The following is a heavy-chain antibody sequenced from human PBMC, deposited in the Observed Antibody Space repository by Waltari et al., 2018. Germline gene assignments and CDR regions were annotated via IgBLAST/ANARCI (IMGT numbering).Heavy chain of an antibody. J-gene: IGHJ3*02. V-gene: IGHV1-69*08. Sequence: QVQLVQSGAEVKKPGSSVKVSCKASGGTFSSYAISWVRQAHGQGLEWMGRIIPIFGTAHYAQKFQGRVTSTADKSTSTAYMELSSLRSEDTAVYYCARDHLAAAGHDAFDIWGQGTMVTVSS. CDR3: ARDHLAAAGHDAFDI. CDR2: IIPIFGTA. CDR1: GGTFSSYA. D-gene: IGHD6-13*01.